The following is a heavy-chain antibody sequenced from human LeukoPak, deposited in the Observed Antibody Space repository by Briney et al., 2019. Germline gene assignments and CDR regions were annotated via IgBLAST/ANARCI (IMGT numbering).Heavy chain of an antibody. Sequence: ASVKVSCKASGYTFTGYYMHWVRQAPGQGLEWMGWINPNSGGTDYAQKFQGRVTMTRDTSITTAYMELSRLRSDDTAVYYCARYIYGYWASDIWGQGTMVTVSS. J-gene: IGHJ3*02. V-gene: IGHV1-2*02. CDR1: GYTFTGYY. CDR3: ARYIYGYWASDI. D-gene: IGHD5-18*01. CDR2: INPNSGGT.